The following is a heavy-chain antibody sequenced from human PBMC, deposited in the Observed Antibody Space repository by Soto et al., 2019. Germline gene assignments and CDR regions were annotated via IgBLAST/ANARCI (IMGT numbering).Heavy chain of an antibody. Sequence: QITLKESGPTLVKPTQTLTLTCTFSGFSLSTTAEGVGWIRQPPGKALEWLALIYWDDDERYSPSLKSSLTITKDPSNNQVVLTMTNVDPVDTATYYCAHGSCSSADCYPNPYLDYWGQGILVTVSS. CDR3: AHGSCSSADCYPNPYLDY. V-gene: IGHV2-5*02. J-gene: IGHJ4*02. CDR1: GFSLSTTAEG. D-gene: IGHD2-2*01. CDR2: IYWDDDE.